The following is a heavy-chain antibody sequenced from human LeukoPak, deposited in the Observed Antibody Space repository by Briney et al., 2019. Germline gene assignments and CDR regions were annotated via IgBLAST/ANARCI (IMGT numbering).Heavy chain of an antibody. CDR2: IYHSGST. Sequence: SQTLSLTCAVSGGSISSGGYSWSWIRQPRGMGLERIVYIYHSGSTYYNPSLKSRVTISVDKSKNQFSLKLSSVTAADTAVYYCARGRYYYDSSGHRTGNAFDIWGQGTMVTVSS. D-gene: IGHD3-22*01. V-gene: IGHV4-30-2*01. J-gene: IGHJ3*02. CDR1: GGSISSGGYS. CDR3: ARGRYYYDSSGHRTGNAFDI.